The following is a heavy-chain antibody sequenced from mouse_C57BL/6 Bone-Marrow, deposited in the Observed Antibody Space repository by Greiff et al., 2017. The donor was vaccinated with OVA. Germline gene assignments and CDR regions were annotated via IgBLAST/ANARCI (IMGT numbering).Heavy chain of an antibody. CDR2: IRSKSNNYAT. V-gene: IGHV10-1*01. CDR3: VRDLYYGYDWFAY. Sequence: EVKLMESGGGLVQPKGSLKLSCAASGFSFNTYAMNWVRQAPGTGLEWVARIRSKSNNYATYYADSVKDRFTISRDDSESMLYLQMNNLKTEDTAMYYCVRDLYYGYDWFAYWGQGTLVTVSA. D-gene: IGHD2-2*01. J-gene: IGHJ3*01. CDR1: GFSFNTYA.